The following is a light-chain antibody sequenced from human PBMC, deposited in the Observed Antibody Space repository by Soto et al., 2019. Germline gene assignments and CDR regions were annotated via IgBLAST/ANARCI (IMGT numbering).Light chain of an antibody. Sequence: EIVSTQSPGTLSVSPGERATLSCRASQNAGTNLAWYHQRPGQAPRLLIYSASSRPTGIPDRFSGSGSGTDFTLTISRLEPEDFAVYFCQQYYGISSFTFGQGTKLEIK. J-gene: IGKJ2*01. CDR3: QQYYGISSFT. CDR2: SAS. CDR1: QNAGTN. V-gene: IGKV3-20*01.